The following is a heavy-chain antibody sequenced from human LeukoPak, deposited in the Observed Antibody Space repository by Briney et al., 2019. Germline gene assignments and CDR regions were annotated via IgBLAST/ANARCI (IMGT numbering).Heavy chain of an antibody. J-gene: IGHJ4*02. V-gene: IGHV3-23*01. CDR2: ISGSGGST. CDR1: GFTFSSYA. Sequence: TGGSLRLSCAASGFTFSSYAMSWVRQAPGKGLEWVSAISGSGGSTYYADSVKGRFTISRDNSKNTLYLQMGSLRAEDMAVYYCARGVPTTVTTLYDYWGQGTLVTVSS. CDR3: ARGVPTTVTTLYDY. D-gene: IGHD4-17*01.